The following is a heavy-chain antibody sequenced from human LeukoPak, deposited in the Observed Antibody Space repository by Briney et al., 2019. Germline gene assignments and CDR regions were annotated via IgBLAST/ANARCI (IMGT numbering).Heavy chain of an antibody. V-gene: IGHV3-23*01. CDR1: GFTFSSYA. CDR3: AKAKGYSSSYQAAFDI. J-gene: IGHJ3*02. D-gene: IGHD6-6*01. CDR2: ISGSGGST. Sequence: PGGSLRLSCAASGFTFSSYAMSWVRQAPGKGLEWVSAISGSGGSTYYADSVKGRFTISRDNSKNTLYLQMNSLRAEDTAVYYCAKAKGYSSSYQAAFDIWGQGTMVTVSS.